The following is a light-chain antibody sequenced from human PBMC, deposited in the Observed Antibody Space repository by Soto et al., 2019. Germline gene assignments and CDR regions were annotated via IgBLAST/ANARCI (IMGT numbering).Light chain of an antibody. CDR2: EVS. Sequence: QSALTQPPSASGSPGQSVTISCTGTSSDVGGYNYVSWYQQPPGKVPKLMIYEVSKRPSGVPDRFSGSKSGNTASLTVSGLQAEDEADYYCSSYAGSNTFVFGTGTKLTVL. CDR1: SSDVGGYNY. CDR3: SSYAGSNTFV. V-gene: IGLV2-8*01. J-gene: IGLJ1*01.